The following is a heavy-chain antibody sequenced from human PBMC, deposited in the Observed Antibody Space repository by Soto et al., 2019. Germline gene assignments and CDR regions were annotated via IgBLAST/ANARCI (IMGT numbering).Heavy chain of an antibody. D-gene: IGHD3-10*01. CDR2: INPDGSGE. Sequence: EVHLVESGGGLVQPGGSLRLSCAASGFSFEIYWMGWVRQAPGKGLEWVANINPDGSGEYYLDSVKGRFTISRDNAKNSVYLQMNSLVGDDTAVYYCARENWFFDYWGLGTPVTVSS. J-gene: IGHJ4*02. CDR3: ARENWFFDY. V-gene: IGHV3-7*01. CDR1: GFSFEIYW.